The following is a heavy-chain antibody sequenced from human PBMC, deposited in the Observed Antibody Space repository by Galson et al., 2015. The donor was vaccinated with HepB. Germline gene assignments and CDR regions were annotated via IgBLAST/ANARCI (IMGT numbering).Heavy chain of an antibody. D-gene: IGHD6-19*01. CDR3: ARDGAVAGNGYYGMDV. J-gene: IGHJ6*02. V-gene: IGHV3-48*02. Sequence: SLRLSCAASGFTFSTYSMNWVRQAPGKGLEWVSYISSSSSTIYYADSVKDRFTISRDNAKNSLYLQMNSLRDEDTAVYYCARDGAVAGNGYYGMDVWGQGTTVTVSS. CDR2: ISSSSSTI. CDR1: GFTFSTYS.